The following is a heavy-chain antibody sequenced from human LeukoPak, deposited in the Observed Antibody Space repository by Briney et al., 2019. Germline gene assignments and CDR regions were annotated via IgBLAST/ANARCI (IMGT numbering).Heavy chain of an antibody. D-gene: IGHD5-18*01. V-gene: IGHV1-2*02. CDR1: GYTFTGYY. CDR2: INPNSGGT. J-gene: IGHJ3*02. CDR3: AREDSYAYAFDI. Sequence: EASVKVSRKASGYTFTGYYMHWVRQAPGQGLEWMGWINPNSGGTNYAQKFQGRVTMTRDTSISTAYMELSRLRSDDTAVYYCAREDSYAYAFDIWGQGTMVTVPS.